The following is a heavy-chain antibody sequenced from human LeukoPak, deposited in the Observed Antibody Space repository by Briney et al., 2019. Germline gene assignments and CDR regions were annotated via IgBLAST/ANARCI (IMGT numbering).Heavy chain of an antibody. J-gene: IGHJ6*02. CDR3: ARITTRDV. Sequence: SETLSLTCTVSGGSVNSGSYYWSWIRQPPGKGLEWIGEINHSGSTNYNPSLKSRVTISVDTSKNQFSLKLSSVTAADTAVYYCARITTRDVWGQGTTVTVSS. CDR2: INHSGST. V-gene: IGHV4-39*07. CDR1: GGSVNSGSYY. D-gene: IGHD1-1*01.